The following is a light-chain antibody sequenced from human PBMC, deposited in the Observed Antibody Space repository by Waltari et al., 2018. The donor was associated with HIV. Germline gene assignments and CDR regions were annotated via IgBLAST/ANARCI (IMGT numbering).Light chain of an antibody. CDR1: SSNIGSNP. CDR2: SYG. Sequence: QSVLNQAPSASGTPGQRVTISCSGSSSNIGSNPVTWYQQFPGTAPKLLIYSYGQRPSGVPERFSGSKSATSASLAISGLRSEDEADYYCATWDDSLNGWVFGGGTKLTVL. CDR3: ATWDDSLNGWV. J-gene: IGLJ3*02. V-gene: IGLV1-44*01.